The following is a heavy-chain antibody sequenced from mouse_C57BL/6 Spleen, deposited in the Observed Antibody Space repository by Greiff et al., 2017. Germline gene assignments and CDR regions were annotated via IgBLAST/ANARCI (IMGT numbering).Heavy chain of an antibody. CDR2: IDPSDSYT. CDR1: GYTFTSYW. Sequence: VQLQQSGAELVMPGASVKLSCKASGYTFTSYWMHWVKQRPGQGLEWIGEIDPSDSYTNYNQKFKGKSTLTVDKSSSTAYMQLSSLTSEDSAVYYCASGYYYGSSPHWYFDVWGTGTTVTVSS. CDR3: ASGYYYGSSPHWYFDV. V-gene: IGHV1-69*01. J-gene: IGHJ1*03. D-gene: IGHD1-1*01.